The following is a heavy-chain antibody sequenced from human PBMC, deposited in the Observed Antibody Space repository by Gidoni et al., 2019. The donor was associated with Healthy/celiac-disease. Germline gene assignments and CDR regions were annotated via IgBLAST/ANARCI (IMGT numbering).Heavy chain of an antibody. Sequence: QVQLQQWGAGLLKPSATPSLTCAVYGGSFSGYYWSWIRQPPGKGLEWIGEINHSGITNYNPSLKSRVTISVDTSKNQFSLKVSAVTAADTAVYYCAREGDYVIDYWGQGTLVTVSS. CDR2: INHSGIT. CDR3: AREGDYVIDY. V-gene: IGHV4-34*01. J-gene: IGHJ4*02. D-gene: IGHD4-17*01. CDR1: GGSFSGYY.